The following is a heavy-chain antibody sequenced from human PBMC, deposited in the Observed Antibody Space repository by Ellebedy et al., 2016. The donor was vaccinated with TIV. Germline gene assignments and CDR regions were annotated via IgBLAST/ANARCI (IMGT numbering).Heavy chain of an antibody. D-gene: IGHD4-23*01. CDR1: GFTFSSYA. V-gene: IGHV3-23*01. CDR3: ARKTTVAPRLDY. Sequence: GGSLRLSXAASGFTFSSYAMSWVRQAPGKGLEWVSAISGSGGSTYYADSVKGRFTISRDNSKNTLYLQMNSLRAEDTAVYYCARKTTVAPRLDYWGQGTLVTVSS. CDR2: ISGSGGST. J-gene: IGHJ4*02.